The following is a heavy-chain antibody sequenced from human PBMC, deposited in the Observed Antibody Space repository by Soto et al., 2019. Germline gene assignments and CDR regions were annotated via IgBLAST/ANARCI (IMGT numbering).Heavy chain of an antibody. CDR1: GGSISSGGYY. J-gene: IGHJ6*03. CDR2: IYYSGST. V-gene: IGHV4-31*03. D-gene: IGHD3-10*01. CDR3: ARGLGEGYYYYMDV. Sequence: SETLSLTCTVSGGSISSGGYYWSWIRQHPGKGLEWIGYIYYSGSTYYNPSLKSRVTISVDTSKNQFSLKLSSVTAADTAVYYCARGLGEGYYYYMDVWGKGTTVTVSS.